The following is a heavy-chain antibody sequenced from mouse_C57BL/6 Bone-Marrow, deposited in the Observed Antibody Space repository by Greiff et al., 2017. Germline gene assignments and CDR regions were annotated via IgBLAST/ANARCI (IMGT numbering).Heavy chain of an antibody. Sequence: EVKLVESGGGLVKPGGSLKLSCAASGFTFSSYAMSWVRQPPEKRLEWVATISDGGSYTYYPDNVKGRFTISRDNAKNNLYLQMSHLKSEDTAMYYCARESNYGSSWGFAYWGQGTLVTVSA. CDR2: ISDGGSYT. CDR1: GFTFSSYA. V-gene: IGHV5-4*01. CDR3: ARESNYGSSWGFAY. J-gene: IGHJ3*01. D-gene: IGHD1-1*01.